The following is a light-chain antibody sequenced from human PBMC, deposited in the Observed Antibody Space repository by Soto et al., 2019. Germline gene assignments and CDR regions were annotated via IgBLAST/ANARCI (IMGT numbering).Light chain of an antibody. CDR2: TAS. V-gene: IGKV1-12*01. J-gene: IGKJ5*01. CDR3: QQRNSYPIT. CDR1: HGISSC. Sequence: DIQMTQSPSSVSASVGDRVTITFRARHGISSCLAWYQQKPGKASNLRIHTASTLQSGVPSRFSGSGSGTGFTLTISSLQPEDFATYYCQQRNSYPITFGQGTRLEIK.